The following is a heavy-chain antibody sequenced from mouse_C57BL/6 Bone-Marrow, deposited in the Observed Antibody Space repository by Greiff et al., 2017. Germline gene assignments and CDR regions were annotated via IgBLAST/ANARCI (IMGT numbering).Heavy chain of an antibody. D-gene: IGHD2-3*01. CDR2: IDPENGDT. V-gene: IGHV14-4*01. J-gene: IGHJ1*03. CDR1: GFNIKDDY. CDR3: TSGYDGYYDGYFDF. Sequence: EVQLQQSGAELVRPGASVKLSCTASGFNIKDDYMHWVKQRPEQGLEWIGWIDPENGDTEYASKFQGKATITADTSSNTAYLQLSSLTSEDTAVYYCTSGYDGYYDGYFDFWGTGTTVTVSS.